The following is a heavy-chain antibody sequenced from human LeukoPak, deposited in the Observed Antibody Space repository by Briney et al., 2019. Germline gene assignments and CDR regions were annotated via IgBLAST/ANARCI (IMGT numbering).Heavy chain of an antibody. CDR1: GFTYNNYG. CDR3: VKDVSTGWSFDS. D-gene: IGHD6-19*01. V-gene: IGHV3-30*02. J-gene: IGHJ4*02. CDR2: ISYDGSDK. Sequence: GGSLRLSCAASGFTYNNYGMHWVRQAPGEGLEWVTFISYDGSDKSYADSVKGRFIISRDNSKKTLYVQMNSLTTDDTAVYYCVKDVSTGWSFDSWGQGTLVTVSS.